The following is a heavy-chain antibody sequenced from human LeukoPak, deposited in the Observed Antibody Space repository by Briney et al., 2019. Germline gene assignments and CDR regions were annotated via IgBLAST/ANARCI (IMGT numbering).Heavy chain of an antibody. D-gene: IGHD6-13*01. CDR2: IDYSGST. CDR1: GDSINSYY. V-gene: IGHV4-59*01. Sequence: SETLSLTCTVSGDSINSYYWSWIRQPPGKGLEWIGYIDYSGSTSYNPSLKGRVTISVDTSKNQFSLKLNSVTAADTAVYYCARGHTSSWCYLDYWGQGTLVTVSS. CDR3: ARGHTSSWCYLDY. J-gene: IGHJ4*02.